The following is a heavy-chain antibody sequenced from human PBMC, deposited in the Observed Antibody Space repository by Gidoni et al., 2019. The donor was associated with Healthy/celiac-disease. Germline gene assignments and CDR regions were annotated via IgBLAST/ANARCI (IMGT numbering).Heavy chain of an antibody. V-gene: IGHV4-34*01. J-gene: IGHJ3*02. CDR2: INHSGST. Sequence: QVQLQQWGAGLLKPSETLSLTCAVYGGSFSGYYWSWIRQPPGKGLEWIGEINHSGSTNYNPSLKSRVTISVDTSKNQFSLKLSSVTAADTAVYYCAWTTVVIPGAFDIWGQGTMVTVSS. CDR3: AWTTVVIPGAFDI. D-gene: IGHD4-17*01. CDR1: GGSFSGYY.